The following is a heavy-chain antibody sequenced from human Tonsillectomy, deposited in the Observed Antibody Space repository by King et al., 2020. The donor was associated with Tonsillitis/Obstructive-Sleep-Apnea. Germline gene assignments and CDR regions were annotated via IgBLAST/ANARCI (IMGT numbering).Heavy chain of an antibody. V-gene: IGHV4-59*01. CDR2: IYYSGST. Sequence: LQLQESGPGLVKPSETLSLTCTVSGGSISSYYWSWIRQPPGKGLEWIGYIYYSGSTNYNPSLKSRVTISVDTSKHQFSLKLSSVTAADTAVYYCASYYDFWSGYPYWGQGTLVTVSS. CDR1: GGSISSYY. J-gene: IGHJ4*02. D-gene: IGHD3-3*01. CDR3: ASYYDFWSGYPY.